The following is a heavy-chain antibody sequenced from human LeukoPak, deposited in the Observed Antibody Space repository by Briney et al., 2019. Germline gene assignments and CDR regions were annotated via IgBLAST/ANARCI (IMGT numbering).Heavy chain of an antibody. V-gene: IGHV3-30-3*01. CDR3: AREYNWNYDWFDP. CDR1: GFTFSSYA. D-gene: IGHD1-7*01. J-gene: IGHJ5*02. Sequence: GGSLRLSCAASGFTFSSYAMHWVRQAPGKGLEWVAVISYDGSNKYYADSVKGRFTISRDNTKNSLYLQMNSLRAEDTAVYYCAREYNWNYDWFDPWGQGTLVTVSS. CDR2: ISYDGSNK.